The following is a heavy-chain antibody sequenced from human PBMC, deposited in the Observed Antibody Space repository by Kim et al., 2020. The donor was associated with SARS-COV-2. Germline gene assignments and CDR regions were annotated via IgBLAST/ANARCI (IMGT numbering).Heavy chain of an antibody. CDR3: AAQTYYYGSGSFRFDP. D-gene: IGHD3-10*01. J-gene: IGHJ5*02. V-gene: IGHV1-58*02. CDR1: GFTFTSSA. CDR2: IVVGSGNT. Sequence: SVKVSCKASGFTFTSSAMQWVRQARGQRLEWIGWIVVGSGNTNYAQKFQERVTITRDMSTSTAYMELSSLRSEDTAVYYCAAQTYYYGSGSFRFDPWGQGTLVTVSS.